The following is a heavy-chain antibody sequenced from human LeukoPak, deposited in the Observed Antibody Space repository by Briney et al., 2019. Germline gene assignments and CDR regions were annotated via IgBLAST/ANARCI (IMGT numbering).Heavy chain of an antibody. CDR3: ARLWYYDSSGYPDY. V-gene: IGHV4-59*08. CDR1: GGSISSYY. CDR2: IYYSGST. D-gene: IGHD3-22*01. Sequence: PSETLSLTCTVPGGSISSYYWTWIRQPPGKGLEWIGYIYYSGSTNYNPSLKSRATISVDTSKNQFSLKLSAVTAADTAVYYCARLWYYDSSGYPDYWGQGTLVTVSS. J-gene: IGHJ4*02.